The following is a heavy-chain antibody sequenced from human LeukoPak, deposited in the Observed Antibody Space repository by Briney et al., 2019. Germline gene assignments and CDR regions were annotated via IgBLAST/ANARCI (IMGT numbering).Heavy chain of an antibody. CDR1: GYSISSGYY. CDR2: IYHSGST. Sequence: SETLSLTCTVSGYSISSGYYWGWIRQPPGKGLEWIGSIYHSGSTYYNPSLKSRVTISVDTSKNQFSLKLSSVTAADTAVYYCARSEVDDPIDYWGQGTLVTVSS. J-gene: IGHJ4*02. V-gene: IGHV4-38-2*02. CDR3: ARSEVDDPIDY. D-gene: IGHD1-1*01.